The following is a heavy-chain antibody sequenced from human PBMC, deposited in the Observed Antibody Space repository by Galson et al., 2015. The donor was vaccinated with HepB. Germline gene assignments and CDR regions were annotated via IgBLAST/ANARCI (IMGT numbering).Heavy chain of an antibody. CDR1: GFTFSTYG. D-gene: IGHD3-10*01. Sequence: SLRLSCAASGFTFSTYGMTWVRQAPGKGLEWVSFISSSGSTIYYADSVKGRFTISRDNAKNSLYLQMNSLRVEDTAVYYCARGPYRSGIYYYSGMDVWGQGTTVTVSS. J-gene: IGHJ6*02. CDR3: ARGPYRSGIYYYSGMDV. CDR2: ISSSGSTI. V-gene: IGHV3-48*01.